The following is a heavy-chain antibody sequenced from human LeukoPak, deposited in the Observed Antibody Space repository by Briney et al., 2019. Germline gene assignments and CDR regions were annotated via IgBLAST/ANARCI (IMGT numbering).Heavy chain of an antibody. J-gene: IGHJ4*02. CDR2: IFPGDSNT. CDR3: ARQGCSSTSCHTIDY. Sequence: GESLKTSCKASGYSFTSNWIAWVRQMPGKGLEMMGIIFPGDSNTRYSPSFQGQVNISVDKSISAAYLQWSSLKASDTARYYCARQGCSSTSCHTIDYWGQGTLVTVSS. D-gene: IGHD2-2*02. CDR1: GYSFTSNW. V-gene: IGHV5-51*01.